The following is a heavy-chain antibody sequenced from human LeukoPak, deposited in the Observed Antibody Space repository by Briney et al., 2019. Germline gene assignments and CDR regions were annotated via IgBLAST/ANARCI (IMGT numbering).Heavy chain of an antibody. CDR3: ARGSFGAFDI. D-gene: IGHD3-9*01. CDR2: IGTAGDT. J-gene: IGHJ3*02. Sequence: GGSLTLSCAASGFTFSSYDMHWVRQATGKGLDWVSGIGTAGDTYYPGSVKGRFTISRENAKNYLYLQMNSLSAGDTAGYYCARGSFGAFDIWGQETTDTVSS. V-gene: IGHV3-13*01. CDR1: GFTFSSYD.